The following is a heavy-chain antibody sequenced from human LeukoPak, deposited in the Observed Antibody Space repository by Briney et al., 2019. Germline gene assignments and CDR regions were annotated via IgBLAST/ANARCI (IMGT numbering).Heavy chain of an antibody. D-gene: IGHD1-26*01. CDR2: INHSGTS. V-gene: IGHV4-34*01. CDR3: ARPYCARASCPPEV. Sequence: SETLSLTCALNSGSFSAYDWTWIRQTPGKGLEWIGEINHSGTSNYNPSLKSRVTISRDTSKNQFSLILTSVTAADTAVYYCARPYCARASCPPEVWGPASQVTVSS. J-gene: IGHJ4*02. CDR1: SGSFSAYD.